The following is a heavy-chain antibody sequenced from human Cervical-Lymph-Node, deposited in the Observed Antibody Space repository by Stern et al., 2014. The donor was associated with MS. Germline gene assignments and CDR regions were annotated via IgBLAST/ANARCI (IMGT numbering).Heavy chain of an antibody. CDR3: ARGLVVVPAAILKSSYYGMDV. CDR1: GYTFTNYD. V-gene: IGHV1-8*01. D-gene: IGHD2-2*02. CDR2: MNPNSGNT. Sequence: VQLVGSGAEVKKPGASVKVSCKASGYTFTNYDINWVRQATGQGLEWMGWMNPNSGNTGHAQKFQGRVNMNRRTYISTAYMELSSLQPEDTAVYYCARGLVVVPAAILKSSYYGMDVWGQGTTVTVSS. J-gene: IGHJ6*02.